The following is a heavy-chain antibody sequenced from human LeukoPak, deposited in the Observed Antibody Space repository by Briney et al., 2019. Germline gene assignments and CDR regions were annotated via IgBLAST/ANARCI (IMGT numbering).Heavy chain of an antibody. V-gene: IGHV1-2*02. CDR1: GYPFTGYY. Sequence: ASVKVSCKASGYPFTGYYMHWLRQAPGQGLEWMGWINPNSGGTNYAQKFQGRVTMTTDTSTSTAYMELRSLRSDDTAVYYCARDFRPLPAATAFDIWGPRTMVTVSS. J-gene: IGHJ3*02. CDR2: INPNSGGT. CDR3: ARDFRPLPAATAFDI. D-gene: IGHD2-2*01.